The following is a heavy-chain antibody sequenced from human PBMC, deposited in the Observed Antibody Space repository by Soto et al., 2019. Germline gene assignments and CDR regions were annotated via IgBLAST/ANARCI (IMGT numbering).Heavy chain of an antibody. CDR3: ARAPPVYYYGSGSPMGDMDV. Sequence: SETLSLTCTVSGGSISSYYWSWIRQPPGKGLEWIGYIYYSGSTNYNPSLKSRVTISVDTSKNQFSLKLSSVTAADTAVYYCARAPPVYYYGSGSPMGDMDVWGQGTTVTVSS. CDR2: IYYSGST. J-gene: IGHJ6*02. D-gene: IGHD3-10*01. V-gene: IGHV4-59*01. CDR1: GGSISSYY.